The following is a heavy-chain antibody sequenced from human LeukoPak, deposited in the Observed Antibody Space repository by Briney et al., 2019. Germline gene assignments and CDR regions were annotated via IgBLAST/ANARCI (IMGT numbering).Heavy chain of an antibody. CDR2: IWYDGSIK. Sequence: PGGSLRLSCAAYGFTFNTYGMNWVRQAPGEGLEWVAVIWYDGSIKYYPDSVKGRFTASRDNSKDTLYLEMNSLRAEDTAVYYCARDSGAEAGRGIDHWGQGTLVTVSS. J-gene: IGHJ4*02. CDR3: ARDSGAEAGRGIDH. V-gene: IGHV3-33*01. D-gene: IGHD6-13*01. CDR1: GFTFNTYG.